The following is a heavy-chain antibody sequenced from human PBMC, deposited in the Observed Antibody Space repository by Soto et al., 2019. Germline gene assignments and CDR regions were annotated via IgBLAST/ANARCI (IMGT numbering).Heavy chain of an antibody. V-gene: IGHV4-30-2*01. J-gene: IGHJ4*02. Sequence: SETLSLTCAVSGGSISSGGYSWRWIRQPPGKGLEWIGYIYHSGSTYYNPSLKSRVTISVDRSKNQFSLKLSSVTAADTAVYYCARVRKGGNSADFDYWGQGTLVTVSS. D-gene: IGHD2-21*02. CDR1: GGSISSGGYS. CDR2: IYHSGST. CDR3: ARVRKGGNSADFDY.